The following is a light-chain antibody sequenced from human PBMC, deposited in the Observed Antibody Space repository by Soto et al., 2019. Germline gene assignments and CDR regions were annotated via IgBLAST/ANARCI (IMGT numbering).Light chain of an antibody. CDR1: QGIINY. J-gene: IGKJ1*01. V-gene: IGKV1-27*01. CDR3: EKYNTAPKT. Sequence: DIQMTQSPSSLSASVGDRVTITCRASQGIINYLAWYQQKPGKVPTLLIYGASTLQSGVPSRFSGSGSGTDFTLTTSSLQPEDVATYYCEKYNTAPKTFGQGTKVQIK. CDR2: GAS.